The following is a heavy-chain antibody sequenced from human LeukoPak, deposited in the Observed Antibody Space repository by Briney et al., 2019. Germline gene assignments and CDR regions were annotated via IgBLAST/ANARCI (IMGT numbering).Heavy chain of an antibody. Sequence: GESLKISCKGSGYSFTSYWISWVRQMPGKGLEWMGRIDPSDSYTNYSPSFQGHVTISADKSISTACLQWSSLKASDTAMYYCARYYYGSGSEFRYYFDYWGQGTLVTVSS. CDR3: ARYYYGSGSEFRYYFDY. V-gene: IGHV5-10-1*01. J-gene: IGHJ4*02. D-gene: IGHD3-10*01. CDR1: GYSFTSYW. CDR2: IDPSDSYT.